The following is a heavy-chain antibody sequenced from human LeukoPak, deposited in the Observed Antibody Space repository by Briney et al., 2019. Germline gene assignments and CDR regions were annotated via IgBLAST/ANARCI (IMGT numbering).Heavy chain of an antibody. CDR3: ARLYSSSWFEGFDY. Sequence: PSETLSLTCTVSGYSISSGYYWGWIRQPPGKGLEWIGSIYHSGSTYYNPSLKSRVTISVDTSKNQFSLKLSSVTAADTAVYYCARLYSSSWFEGFDYWRQGTLVTVSS. CDR1: GYSISSGYY. D-gene: IGHD6-13*01. CDR2: IYHSGST. J-gene: IGHJ4*02. V-gene: IGHV4-38-2*02.